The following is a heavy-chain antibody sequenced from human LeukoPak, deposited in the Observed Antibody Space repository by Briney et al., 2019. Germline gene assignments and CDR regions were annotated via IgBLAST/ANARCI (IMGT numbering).Heavy chain of an antibody. V-gene: IGHV1-2*02. CDR3: ARAPNYGGKSGGRIIDY. D-gene: IGHD4-23*01. CDR2: INPNSGGT. J-gene: IGHJ4*02. CDR1: GYTFTGYY. Sequence: ASVKVSCKASGYTFTGYYMHWVRQAPGQGLEWMGWINPNSGGTNYAQKLQGRVTMTTDTSTSTAYMELRSLRSDDTAVYYCARAPNYGGKSGGRIIDYWGQGTLVTVSS.